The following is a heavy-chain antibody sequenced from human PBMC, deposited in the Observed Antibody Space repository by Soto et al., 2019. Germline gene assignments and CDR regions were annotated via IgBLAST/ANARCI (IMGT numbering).Heavy chain of an antibody. V-gene: IGHV1-18*01. J-gene: IGHJ4*02. CDR2: ISAYNGNT. CDR1: GYTFTSYG. CDR3: ARDLNSSGSDY. D-gene: IGHD3-22*01. Sequence: ASVKVSCKGSGYTFTSYGINWVRRAPGQGLEWMGWISAYNGNTNYAQKLQGRVTMTTDTSTSTAYMELRSLRSDDTAVYYCARDLNSSGSDYWGQGTLVTVSS.